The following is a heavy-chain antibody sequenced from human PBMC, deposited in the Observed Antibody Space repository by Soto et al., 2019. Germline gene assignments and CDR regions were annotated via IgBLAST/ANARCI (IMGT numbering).Heavy chain of an antibody. J-gene: IGHJ6*02. CDR3: ARLRFGVVIAYYYYYYGMDV. D-gene: IGHD3-3*01. V-gene: IGHV4-34*01. CDR2: INHSGST. Sequence: SETLSLTCAVYGGSFSGYYWSWIRQPPGKGLEWIGEINHSGSTNYNPSLKSRVTISVDTSKNQFSLKLSSVTAADTAVYYCARLRFGVVIAYYYYYYGMDVWGQGTTLTVSS. CDR1: GGSFSGYY.